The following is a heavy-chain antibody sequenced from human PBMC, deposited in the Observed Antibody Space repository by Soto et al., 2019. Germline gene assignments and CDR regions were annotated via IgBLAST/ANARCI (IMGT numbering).Heavy chain of an antibody. CDR2: INPFYGET. J-gene: IGHJ5*02. CDR3: SRARGISFGYNYFDH. Sequence: ASVKVSCKASGYTFSSYHMHWVRQAPGQGLEWMGVINPFYGETRYAQKFQGRVTMTRDTSTSTVYMELSSLRSEDTAVYYCSRARGISFGYNYFDHWGQGTLVTVSS. V-gene: IGHV1-46*01. CDR1: GYTFSSYH. D-gene: IGHD5-18*01.